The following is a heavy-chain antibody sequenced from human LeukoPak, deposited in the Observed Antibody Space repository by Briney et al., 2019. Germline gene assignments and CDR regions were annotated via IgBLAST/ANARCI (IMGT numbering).Heavy chain of an antibody. D-gene: IGHD3-22*01. CDR3: ARVHDSSGLELDY. V-gene: IGHV4-38-2*02. CDR1: GYSITSTSF. Sequence: SETPSLTCSVSGYSITSTSFWAWIRQTPGKGLEWIGSINHLGSAYYNPSLESRVTISVDTSKNHFSLNLKSVTAADTAVYYCARVHDSSGLELDYWGQGTLVTVSS. CDR2: INHLGSA. J-gene: IGHJ4*02.